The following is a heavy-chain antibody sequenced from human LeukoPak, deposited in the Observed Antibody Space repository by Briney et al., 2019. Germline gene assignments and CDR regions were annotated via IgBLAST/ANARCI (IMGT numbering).Heavy chain of an antibody. CDR3: ARDPPSRGTRYFDY. J-gene: IGHJ4*02. D-gene: IGHD3-16*01. CDR2: ISSSSSTI. CDR1: GFTFSSYS. Sequence: GGSLRLSCAASGFTFSSYSMNWVRQAPGKGLEWVSYISSSSSTIYYADSVKGRFTISRDNAKNSLYLQMDSLRVEDTAVYYCARDPPSRGTRYFDYWGQGILVTVSS. V-gene: IGHV3-48*04.